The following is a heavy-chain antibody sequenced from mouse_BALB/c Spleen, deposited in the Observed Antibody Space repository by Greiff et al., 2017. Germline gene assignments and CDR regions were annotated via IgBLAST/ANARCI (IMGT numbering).Heavy chain of an antibody. CDR2: VNPYNGGT. CDR1: GYTFTDYY. CDR3: ARAPYAMDY. J-gene: IGHJ4*01. V-gene: IGHV1-19*01. Sequence: EVQLQESGPELVKPGASVKMSCKASGYTFTDYYMDWVKQSHGESFEWIGRVNPYNGGTSYNQKFKGKATLTVDKSSSTAYMQLSSLTSEDAAVYYCARAPYAMDYWGQGTSVTVSS.